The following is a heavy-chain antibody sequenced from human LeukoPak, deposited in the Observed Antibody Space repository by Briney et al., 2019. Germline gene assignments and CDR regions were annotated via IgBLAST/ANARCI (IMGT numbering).Heavy chain of an antibody. D-gene: IGHD5-24*01. V-gene: IGHV3-74*01. CDR3: ARGNFRRDGYNFDY. CDR1: GFTFSGYW. J-gene: IGHJ4*02. CDR2: INGDGSGT. Sequence: PGGSLRLSCAASGFTFSGYWMHWVRQAPGKGLVWVSRINGDGSGTNYDDSVKGRFTISRDNSKNTLYLQMNSLRAEDTAVFYCARGNFRRDGYNFDYWGQGTLVTVSS.